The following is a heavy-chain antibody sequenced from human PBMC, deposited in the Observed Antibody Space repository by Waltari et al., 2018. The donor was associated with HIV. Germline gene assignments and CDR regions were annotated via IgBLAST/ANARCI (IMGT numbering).Heavy chain of an antibody. CDR3: ARAEI. V-gene: IGHV3-7*03. CDR2: INEDGSAT. CDR1: GFPFNRLW. J-gene: IGHJ4*02. Sequence: EMQMVQSGGALVQPGGSLGLSCAASGFPFNRLWMSWVRQGAGKGREWGANINEDGSATAYGSSVRGRFTISRDNAKNLLYLQMNSLRAEDTDVYYCARAEIWGQGTVVTVSS.